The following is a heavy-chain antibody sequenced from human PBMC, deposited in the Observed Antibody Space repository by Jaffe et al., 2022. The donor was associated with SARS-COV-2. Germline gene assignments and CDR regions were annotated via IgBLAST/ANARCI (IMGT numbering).Heavy chain of an antibody. Sequence: QVQLVESGGGLVRPGGSLRLSCAVSGFTFSDYYMSWIRQAPGKGLEWVSYISSGGSTIYYADSVKGRFIISRDNSKNSLYLQMNSLGAEDTAVYSCARARYGSGSYVRYFDYWGLGTLVTVSS. CDR3: ARARYGSGSYVRYFDY. D-gene: IGHD3-10*01. J-gene: IGHJ4*02. CDR2: ISSGGSTI. V-gene: IGHV3-11*01. CDR1: GFTFSDYY.